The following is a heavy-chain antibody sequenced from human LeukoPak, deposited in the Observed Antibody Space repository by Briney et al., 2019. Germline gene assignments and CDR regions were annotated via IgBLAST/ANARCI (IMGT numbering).Heavy chain of an antibody. J-gene: IGHJ4*02. V-gene: IGHV3-23*01. CDR3: AKDKPDRLLWFGELLF. CDR1: GFTFSSYA. CDR2: ISGSGGST. Sequence: GGSLRLSCAASGFTFSSYAMHWVRQAPGKGLEWVSAISGSGGSTYYADSVKGRFTISRDNSKNTLYLQMNSLRAEDTAVYYCAKDKPDRLLWFGELLFWGQGTLVTVSS. D-gene: IGHD3-10*01.